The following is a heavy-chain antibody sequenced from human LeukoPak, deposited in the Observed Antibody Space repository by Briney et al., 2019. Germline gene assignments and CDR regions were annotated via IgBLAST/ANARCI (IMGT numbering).Heavy chain of an antibody. CDR3: AKNLNWLQSDY. V-gene: IGHV3-11*04. Sequence: PGRSLRLSCAASGFTFSDYYMSWIRQAPGKGLEWVSYISSSSSTIYYADSVKGRFTISRDNAKNSLYLQMNSLRVEDTAIYYCAKNLNWLQSDYWGQGTLVTVSS. CDR2: ISSSSSTI. CDR1: GFTFSDYY. J-gene: IGHJ4*02. D-gene: IGHD5-24*01.